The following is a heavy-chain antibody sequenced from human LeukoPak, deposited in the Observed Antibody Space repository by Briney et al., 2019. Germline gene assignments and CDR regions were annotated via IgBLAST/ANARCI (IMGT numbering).Heavy chain of an antibody. CDR1: GFTFDDYS. J-gene: IGHJ3*02. Sequence: GGSLRLSCAASGFTFDDYSIHWVRQAPGKCLEWVSGISWNSGSIGYADSVKGRFTISRDNAKNSLYLQMSRLRAEDTALYSCIAAVWLDTWGQGTMVTVSS. V-gene: IGHV3-9*01. CDR2: ISWNSGSI. D-gene: IGHD6-13*01. CDR3: IAAVWLDT.